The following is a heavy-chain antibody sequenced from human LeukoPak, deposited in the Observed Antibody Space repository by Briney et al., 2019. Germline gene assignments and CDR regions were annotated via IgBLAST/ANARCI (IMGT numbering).Heavy chain of an antibody. CDR2: ISSSSSYI. D-gene: IGHD3-3*01. V-gene: IGHV3-21*01. J-gene: IGHJ6*02. Sequence: PGGSLRLSCAASGFTFSDSAVHWARQAPGKGLEWVSSISSSSSYIYYADSVKGRFTISRDNAKNSLYLQMNSLRAEDTAVYYCAREFGEATIFGVVGNTRYGMDVWGQGTTVTVSS. CDR3: AREFGEATIFGVVGNTRYGMDV. CDR1: GFTFSDSA.